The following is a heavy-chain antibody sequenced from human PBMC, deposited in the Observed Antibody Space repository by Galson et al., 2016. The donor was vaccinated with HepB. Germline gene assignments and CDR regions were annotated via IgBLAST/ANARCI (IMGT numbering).Heavy chain of an antibody. CDR3: AKDHGPSLYDSSGHGMDV. CDR1: GFTYRSCG. D-gene: IGHD3-22*01. CDR2: ISNDGSDK. Sequence: SLRLSCAASGFTYRSCGMHWVRQAPGKGLEWVAVISNDGSDKYYADSVKGRFTISRDNSKNTLHLQMNSLRAEDTAVYYCAKDHGPSLYDSSGHGMDVWGQGNPGQRLL. V-gene: IGHV3-30*18. J-gene: IGHJ6*02.